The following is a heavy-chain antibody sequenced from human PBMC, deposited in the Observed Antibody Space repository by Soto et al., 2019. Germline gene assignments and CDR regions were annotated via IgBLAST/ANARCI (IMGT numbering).Heavy chain of an antibody. J-gene: IGHJ4*02. CDR1: GFTFDTYV. D-gene: IGHD3-16*01. V-gene: IGHV3-33*01. CDR3: ARGARDFDY. Sequence: GGSLRLSCAASGFTFDTYVMHWVRQAPGKGLEWVALMWFDGSKKCYGDSVRGRFTISRDNSKNTLYLQMNSLRAEDTAVYYCARGARDFDYWGQGTLVTVS. CDR2: MWFDGSKK.